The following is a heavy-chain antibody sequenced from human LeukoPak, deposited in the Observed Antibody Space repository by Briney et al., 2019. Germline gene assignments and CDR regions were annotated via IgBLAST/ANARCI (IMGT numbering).Heavy chain of an antibody. CDR3: ARDFGTTGDDAFDI. CDR2: INTNTGNP. V-gene: IGHV7-4-1*02. Sequence: ASVKVSCKASGYTFTSYAMNWVRQAPGQGLEWMGWINTNTGNPTYAQGFTGRFVFSLDTSVSTAYLQISSLKAEDTAVYYCARDFGTTGDDAFDIWGQGTMVTVSS. D-gene: IGHD1-1*01. J-gene: IGHJ3*02. CDR1: GYTFTSYA.